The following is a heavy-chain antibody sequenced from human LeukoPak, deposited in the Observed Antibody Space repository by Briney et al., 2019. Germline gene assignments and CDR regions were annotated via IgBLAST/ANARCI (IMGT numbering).Heavy chain of an antibody. CDR1: GFIFSSYW. CDR3: ARVGSYYYYMDV. J-gene: IGHJ6*03. V-gene: IGHV3-7*01. CDR2: IKQDGSEK. Sequence: PGGSLRLSCAASGFIFSSYWMSWVRQAPGKGLEWVANIKQDGSEKYYVDSVKGRFTISRDNAKNSLYLQMNSLRAEDTAVYYCARVGSYYYYMDVWGKGTTVTISS.